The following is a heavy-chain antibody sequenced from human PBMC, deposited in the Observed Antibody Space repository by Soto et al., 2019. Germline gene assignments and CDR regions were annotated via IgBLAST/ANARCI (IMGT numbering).Heavy chain of an antibody. CDR3: ARAVGYSGYDYYFYYGMDV. Sequence: QVQLVQSGAEVKKPGSSVKVSCKASGGTFSSYAISWVRQAPGQGLEWMGGIIPIFGTANYAQKFQGRVTITADESTSTAYMELSSLRSEDTAVYYCARAVGYSGYDYYFYYGMDVWVQGTTVTVSS. J-gene: IGHJ6*02. D-gene: IGHD5-12*01. CDR2: IIPIFGTA. V-gene: IGHV1-69*01. CDR1: GGTFSSYA.